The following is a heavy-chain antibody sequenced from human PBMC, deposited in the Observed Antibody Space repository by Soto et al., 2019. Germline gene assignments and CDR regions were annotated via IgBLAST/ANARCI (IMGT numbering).Heavy chain of an antibody. J-gene: IGHJ5*02. CDR1: GGSISSGGYS. V-gene: IGHV4-30-2*01. D-gene: IGHD3-10*01. CDR2: IYHSGST. Sequence: SETLSLTCAVSGGSISSGGYSWSWIRQPPGKGLEWIGYIYHSGSTYYNPSLKSRVTISVDRSKNQFSLKLSSVTAADTAVYYCAREPQVYYGSGSYSWFDPWGQGTLVPVSS. CDR3: AREPQVYYGSGSYSWFDP.